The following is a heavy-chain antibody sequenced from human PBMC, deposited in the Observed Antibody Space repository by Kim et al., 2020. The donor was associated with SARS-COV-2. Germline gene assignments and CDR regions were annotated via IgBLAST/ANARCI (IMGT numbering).Heavy chain of an antibody. CDR2: INHSGST. V-gene: IGHV4-34*01. D-gene: IGHD3-10*01. CDR1: GGSFSGYY. J-gene: IGHJ5*02. CDR3: ARGLRVGFGELSTSTKNWFDP. Sequence: SETLSLTCAVYGGSFSGYYWSWIRQPPGKGLEWIGEINHSGSTNYNPSLKSRVTISVDTSKNQFSLKLSSVTAADTAVYYCARGLRVGFGELSTSTKNWFDPWGQGTLVTVSS.